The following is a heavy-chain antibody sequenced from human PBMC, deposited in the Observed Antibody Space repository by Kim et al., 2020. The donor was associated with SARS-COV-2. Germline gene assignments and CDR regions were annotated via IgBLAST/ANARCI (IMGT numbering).Heavy chain of an antibody. CDR3: ARDERNYDILTGYYNSGYFDY. V-gene: IGHV3-21*01. D-gene: IGHD3-9*01. Sequence: GGSLRLSCAASGFTFSRYSMDWVRQAPGKGLEWVSSISSRSTSIYYADSVKGRFNISRDNAKNSLYLQMNSLRAEDTTVYYCARDERNYDILTGYYNSGYFDYWGQGTLVTVSS. CDR2: ISSRSTSI. CDR1: GFTFSRYS. J-gene: IGHJ4*02.